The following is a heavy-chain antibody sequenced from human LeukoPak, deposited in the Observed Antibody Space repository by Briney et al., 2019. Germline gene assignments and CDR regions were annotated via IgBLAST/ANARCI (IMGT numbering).Heavy chain of an antibody. CDR2: VNPQSGNS. V-gene: IGHV1-8*01. CDR1: GNTFTTYG. CDR3: AQAYRTTTGFDP. Sequence: ASVKVSCKASGNTFTTYGFNWVRQATGQGLEWMGWVNPQSGNSGSAQKFQDRVTMTANTSISTAYLELGGLRFEDTGVYYCAQAYRTTTGFDPWGQGTLVTVSS. D-gene: IGHD4-17*01. J-gene: IGHJ5*02.